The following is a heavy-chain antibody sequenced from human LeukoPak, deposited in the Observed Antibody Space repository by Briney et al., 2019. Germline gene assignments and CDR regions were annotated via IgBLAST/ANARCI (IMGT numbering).Heavy chain of an antibody. V-gene: IGHV3-9*01. D-gene: IGHD3-3*01. CDR2: ISWNSGSI. J-gene: IGHJ4*02. CDR3: ARFPRDPWRFDY. CDR1: GFTFDDYA. Sequence: GGSLRLSCAASGFTFDDYAMHWVRQAPGKGLEWVSGISWNSGSIGYADSVKGRFTISRDNAKNSLYLQMNSLRAEDTALYYCARFPRDPWRFDYWGQGTLVSVSS.